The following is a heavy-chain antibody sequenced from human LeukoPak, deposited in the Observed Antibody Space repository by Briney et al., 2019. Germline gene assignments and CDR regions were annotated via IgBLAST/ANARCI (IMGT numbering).Heavy chain of an antibody. CDR1: GFTFSSYA. V-gene: IGHV3-23*01. Sequence: GGSLRLSCAASGFTFSSYAMSWVRQAPGKGLEWVSAISGSGGSTYYADSVKGRFTISRDNSKNMLYLQMNSLRAEDTAVYYCASCGEYYDFWSGYYYDAFDIWGQGTMVTVSS. D-gene: IGHD3-3*01. CDR2: ISGSGGST. J-gene: IGHJ3*02. CDR3: ASCGEYYDFWSGYYYDAFDI.